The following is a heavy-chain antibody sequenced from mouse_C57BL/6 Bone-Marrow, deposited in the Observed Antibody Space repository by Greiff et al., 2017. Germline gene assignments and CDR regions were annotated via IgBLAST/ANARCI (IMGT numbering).Heavy chain of an antibody. Sequence: DVMLVESGGGLVKPGGSLKLSCAASGFTFSDYGMHWVRQAPEKGLEWVAYISSGSSTIYYADTVKGRFTISRDNAKNTLFLQMTSLRSEDTAMYYCARMPTYYYGSSLMDYWGQGTSVTVSS. CDR3: ARMPTYYYGSSLMDY. CDR2: ISSGSSTI. J-gene: IGHJ4*01. V-gene: IGHV5-17*01. D-gene: IGHD1-1*01. CDR1: GFTFSDYG.